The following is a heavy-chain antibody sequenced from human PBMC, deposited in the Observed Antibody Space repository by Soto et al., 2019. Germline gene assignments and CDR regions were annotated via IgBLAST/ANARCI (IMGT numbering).Heavy chain of an antibody. CDR2: IFYDGISK. CDR1: GFNFRTYG. V-gene: IGHV3-30*03. Sequence: QIQLVESGGAVVQPGGSLRLSCVASGFNFRTYGMHWVRQAPGKGLEWVANIFYDGISKYYADAVRGRFSVSRDNSKNTVDLQMTSLKEDDTAVYYCARVRQKWLTSPLDPWGQGTLGTVSS. CDR3: ARVRQKWLTSPLDP. D-gene: IGHD6-19*01. J-gene: IGHJ5*02.